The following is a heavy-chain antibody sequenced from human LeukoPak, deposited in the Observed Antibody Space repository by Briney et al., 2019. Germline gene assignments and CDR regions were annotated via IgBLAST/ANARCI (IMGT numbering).Heavy chain of an antibody. CDR3: AKDPDSSVDY. V-gene: IGHV3-23*01. Sequence: GGSLRLSCAASGFTFSSYSMNWVRQAPGKGLEWVSAISGSGGSTYYADSVKGRFTISRDNSKNTLYLQMNSLRAEDTAVYYCAKDPDSSVDYWGQGTLVTVSS. CDR1: GFTFSSYS. CDR2: ISGSGGST. J-gene: IGHJ4*02. D-gene: IGHD6-19*01.